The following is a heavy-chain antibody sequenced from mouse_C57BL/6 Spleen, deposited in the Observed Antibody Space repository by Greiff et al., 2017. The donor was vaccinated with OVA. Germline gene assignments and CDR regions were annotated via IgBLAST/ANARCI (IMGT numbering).Heavy chain of an antibody. Sequence: EESGPGLVKPSQSLSLTCSVTGYSITSGYYWNWIRQFPGNKLEWMGYISYDGSNNYNPSLKNRISITRDTSKNQFFLKLNSVTTEDTATYYCARSIYDGYYFDYWGQGTTLTVSS. J-gene: IGHJ2*01. CDR2: ISYDGSN. CDR3: ARSIYDGYYFDY. CDR1: GYSITSGYY. V-gene: IGHV3-6*01. D-gene: IGHD2-3*01.